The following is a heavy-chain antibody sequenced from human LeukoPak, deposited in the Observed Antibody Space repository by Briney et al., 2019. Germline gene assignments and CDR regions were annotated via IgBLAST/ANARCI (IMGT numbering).Heavy chain of an antibody. D-gene: IGHD3-16*02. J-gene: IGHJ4*02. Sequence: ASVKVSCKASGYTFTSYDINWVRQAPGQGLEWMGWIISYNSNTNYAQMLQGRVTMTTDTSTSTAYMELRSLRSGDTAVYYCARGGYDYLWGSYLPFDYWGQGTVVTVSS. CDR1: GYTFTSYD. CDR3: ARGGYDYLWGSYLPFDY. CDR2: IISYNSNT. V-gene: IGHV1-18*01.